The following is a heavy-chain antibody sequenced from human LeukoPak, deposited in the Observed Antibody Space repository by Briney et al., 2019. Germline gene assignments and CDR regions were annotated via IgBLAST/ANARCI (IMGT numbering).Heavy chain of an antibody. J-gene: IGHJ5*02. Sequence: GGSLKLACVPFAFTLSSLAIHWVRQLYGKGLAWVGQINKKDKGYATATVYAASVEGRFTISRDDSINTAYLQMKNLKTEDTALYYCTRDSGTYNWFDPWGQGTLVTVSS. V-gene: IGHV3-73*01. CDR3: TRDSGTYNWFDP. D-gene: IGHD1-26*01. CDR2: INKKDKGYAT. CDR1: AFTLSSLA.